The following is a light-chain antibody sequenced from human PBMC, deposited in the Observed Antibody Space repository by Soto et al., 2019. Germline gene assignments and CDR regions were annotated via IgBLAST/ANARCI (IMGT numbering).Light chain of an antibody. CDR2: DND. Sequence: QSVLTQPPSVSAAPGQTVTISCSGSSSNIGSNYVSWYQQLPGTAPKLLIYDNDKRPSGIPDRFSGSRSGTSATLGITGLQTGDEADYYCGTWDSSLSAGVFGGGTQLTVL. CDR3: GTWDSSLSAGV. V-gene: IGLV1-51*01. CDR1: SSNIGSNY. J-gene: IGLJ3*02.